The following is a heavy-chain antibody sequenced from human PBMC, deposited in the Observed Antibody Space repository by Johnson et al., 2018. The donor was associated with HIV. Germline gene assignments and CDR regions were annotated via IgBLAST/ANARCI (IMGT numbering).Heavy chain of an antibody. Sequence: VQLVESGGGLVQPGGSLRLSCAASGFTVSSNYMSWVRQGPGKGLEWVSVIYSGGSTDYADSVQGRFTISRDNSKNTLDLQMNSLRAEDTAVYYCARDDIFLDAFDIWGQGTMVTVSS. J-gene: IGHJ3*02. V-gene: IGHV3-66*02. CDR1: GFTVSSNY. D-gene: IGHD3-9*01. CDR2: IYSGGST. CDR3: ARDDIFLDAFDI.